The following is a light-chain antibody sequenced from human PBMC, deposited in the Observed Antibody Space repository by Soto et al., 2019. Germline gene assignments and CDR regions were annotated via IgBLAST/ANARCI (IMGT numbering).Light chain of an antibody. CDR2: AAS. CDR1: QFIDDF. CDR3: QHSYVTPWT. Sequence: DIQVTQSPSSLSACVADRVTITCRASQFIDDFLNWFQQRPGKAPKLXIYAASSLQSGVPSRFSGSAYGTDVNLTITNLQTEDFATYYCQHSYVTPWTFGQGTKVDIK. J-gene: IGKJ1*01. V-gene: IGKV1-39*01.